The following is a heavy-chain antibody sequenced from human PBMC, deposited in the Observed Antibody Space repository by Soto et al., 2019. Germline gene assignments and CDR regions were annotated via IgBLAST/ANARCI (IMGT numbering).Heavy chain of an antibody. V-gene: IGHV3-23*01. J-gene: IGHJ6*02. CDR3: AKERTMVKNYYYGMDV. CDR2: ISGSGGST. CDR1: GFTFSSYA. D-gene: IGHD3-10*01. Sequence: GGSLRLSCAASGFTFSSYAMSWVRQAPGKGLEWVSAISGSGGSTYYADSVKGRFTISRDNSKNTLYLQMNSLRAEDTAVYYCAKERTMVKNYYYGMDVWGQGTTVTVSS.